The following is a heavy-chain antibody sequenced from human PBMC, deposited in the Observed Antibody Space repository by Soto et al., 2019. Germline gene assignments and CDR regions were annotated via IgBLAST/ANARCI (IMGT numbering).Heavy chain of an antibody. J-gene: IGHJ6*02. V-gene: IGHV1-18*01. CDR1: GYTFTNYG. D-gene: IGHD2-2*01. CDR2: ISTYNGNT. Sequence: ASVKVSCKASGYTFTNYGIIWVRQAPGQGLEWMGWISTYNGNTNFAQKLKGRVTMTTDTSASTAYMELRSLRSDDTAVYYCARSGYCSSTSCPLKYYYYGMDVWGQGTTVTVSS. CDR3: ARSGYCSSTSCPLKYYYYGMDV.